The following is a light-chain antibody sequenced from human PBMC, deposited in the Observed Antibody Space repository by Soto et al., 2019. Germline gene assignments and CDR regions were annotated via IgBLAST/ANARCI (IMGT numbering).Light chain of an antibody. CDR2: EVT. J-gene: IGLJ1*01. CDR1: RRDVGGYNY. CDR3: SSYTISNTLPFV. Sequence: QSALTQPASVSGSPGQSITISCTGTRRDVGGYNYVSWYQQYPGKSPKLLIYEVTHRPSGVSNRFSGSKSGNTASLTISGLQDEDEADYYCSSYTISNTLPFVFGTGTKVTVL. V-gene: IGLV2-14*01.